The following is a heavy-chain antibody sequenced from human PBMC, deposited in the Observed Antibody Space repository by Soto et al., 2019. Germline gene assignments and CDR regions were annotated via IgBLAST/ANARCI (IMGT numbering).Heavy chain of an antibody. V-gene: IGHV4-30-4*01. CDR2: IYYSGST. J-gene: IGHJ5*02. Sequence: QVQLQESGPGLVKPSQTLSLTCTVSGGSISSGDYYWSWIRQPPGKGLEWIGYIYYSGSTYYNPSLKSRVTLSVDTSKIHFSLKLSSVTAADTAVYYCARSISSSSGWFDPWGQGTLVTVSS. CDR1: GGSISSGDYY. D-gene: IGHD6-6*01. CDR3: ARSISSSSGWFDP.